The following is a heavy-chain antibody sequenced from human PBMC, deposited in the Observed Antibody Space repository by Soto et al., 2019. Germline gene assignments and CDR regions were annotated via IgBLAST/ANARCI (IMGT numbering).Heavy chain of an antibody. CDR1: GIIFSRYW. V-gene: IGHV3-74*01. CDR2: ISPDGSRT. CDR3: XXXXXXXAFDX. J-gene: IGHJ3*01. Sequence: EVQVVESGGGLVQPGGSLRLSCAASGIIFSRYWTHWVRQAPGKGLVWVSRISPDGSRTSYADSVMGRFTISRDDANNTLXLXXXSLRXXDTAXXXXXXXXXXXAFDXWGQGTMVTVSS.